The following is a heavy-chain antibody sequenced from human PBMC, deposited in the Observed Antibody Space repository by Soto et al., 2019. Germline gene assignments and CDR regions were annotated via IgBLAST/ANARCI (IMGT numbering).Heavy chain of an antibody. D-gene: IGHD3-10*01. V-gene: IGHV5-51*01. CDR3: ARLLGSYYGSGSYPRGWFDP. CDR2: IFLGDFDT. Sequence: GESLKISCKGSGYSFTSYWIGWVRQMPGKGLEWMGIIFLGDFDTRYSPSFQGQVTISAAKSISTAFLQWSSLKASDTAMYYCARLLGSYYGSGSYPRGWFDPWGQGTLVTVSS. J-gene: IGHJ5*02. CDR1: GYSFTSYW.